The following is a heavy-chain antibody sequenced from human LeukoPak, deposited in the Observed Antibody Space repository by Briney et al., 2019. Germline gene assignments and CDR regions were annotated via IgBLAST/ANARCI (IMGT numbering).Heavy chain of an antibody. D-gene: IGHD2-2*01. CDR1: XXXXXXSSXY. CDR3: AAIVVPAAPYWYFDL. Sequence: SETLSLXXXXSXXXXXXSSXYWGWXRQPPGKGLEWIGSIYYSGSTYYNPSLKSRVTISVDTSKNQFSLKLSSVTAADTAVYYCAAIVVPAAPYWYFDLWGRGTLVTVSS. J-gene: IGHJ2*01. V-gene: IGHV4-39*01. CDR2: IYYSGST.